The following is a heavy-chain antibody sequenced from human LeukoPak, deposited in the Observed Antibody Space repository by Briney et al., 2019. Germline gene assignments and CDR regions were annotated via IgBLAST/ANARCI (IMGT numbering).Heavy chain of an antibody. D-gene: IGHD1-26*01. CDR3: GQVGY. V-gene: IGHV3-74*03. J-gene: IGHJ4*02. CDR2: ININGTFS. CDR1: GLAFDTFW. Sequence: GGFLRLSCVTYGLAFDTFWMHWVRQAPGQGLMWVARININGTFSTYADSVQGRFTVFRDNAKKTLYLQMNSLRVEDTATYFCGQVGYWGQGTLVTVAS.